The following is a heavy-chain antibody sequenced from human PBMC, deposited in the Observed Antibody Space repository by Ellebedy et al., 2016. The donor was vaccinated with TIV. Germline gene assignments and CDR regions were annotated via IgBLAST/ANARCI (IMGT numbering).Heavy chain of an antibody. J-gene: IGHJ4*02. V-gene: IGHV1-3*01. CDR3: ARDVVGTPTPLDY. CDR2: INAGDGNT. D-gene: IGHD1-26*01. CDR1: GYTFTDYI. Sequence: AASVKVSCKASGYTFTDYILHWLRQAPGQRIEWMGWINAGDGNTQYSQTFQGRVTITRDTSASTVYMELRRLRSEDTAVYYCARDVVGTPTPLDYWGQGTLVTVSS.